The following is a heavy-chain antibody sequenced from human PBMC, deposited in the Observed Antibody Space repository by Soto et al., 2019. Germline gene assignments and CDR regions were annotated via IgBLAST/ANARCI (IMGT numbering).Heavy chain of an antibody. D-gene: IGHD1-26*01. Sequence: QVQLQESGPGLVKASETLSLSCTVSGGSISGYYWTWIRQSPGKGLEWIGNTYYGGSTKTNPSLKSRVTLSEDASKKQVSLKLSSVTAADTAMYYCARVVVVDGWDPNWFDPWGQGTLVTVSS. V-gene: IGHV4-59*01. CDR3: ARVVVVDGWDPNWFDP. CDR1: GGSISGYY. J-gene: IGHJ5*02. CDR2: TYYGGST.